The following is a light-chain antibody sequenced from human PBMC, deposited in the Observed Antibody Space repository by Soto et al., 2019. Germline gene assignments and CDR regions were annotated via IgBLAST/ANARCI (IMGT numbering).Light chain of an antibody. J-gene: IGKJ4*01. CDR1: QGIGND. CDR3: LQDNNYPLT. Sequence: AIQLTQSPSSLSASVGDTVTITCRASQGIGNDLGWYQQKSGKAPKLLIYAASNLQSAVPSRLSGSGSGTDFTLTISGLQPEDVATYYCLQDNNYPLTFGGGTKV. CDR2: AAS. V-gene: IGKV1-6*01.